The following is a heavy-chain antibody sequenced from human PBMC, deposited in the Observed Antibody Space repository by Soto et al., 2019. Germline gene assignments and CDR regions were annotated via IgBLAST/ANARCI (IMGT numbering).Heavy chain of an antibody. D-gene: IGHD3-10*01. Sequence: QVQLQESGPGLVKPSQTLSLTCTVSGGSISSGGYYWSWIRQHPGKGLEWIGYIYYSGSTYYNPSLKSRVTISVDTSKNQFSLKLSSVTAADTAVYYCAREDYYGSGVGEWFDPWGQGTLVTVSS. CDR2: IYYSGST. V-gene: IGHV4-31*03. J-gene: IGHJ5*02. CDR1: GGSISSGGYY. CDR3: AREDYYGSGVGEWFDP.